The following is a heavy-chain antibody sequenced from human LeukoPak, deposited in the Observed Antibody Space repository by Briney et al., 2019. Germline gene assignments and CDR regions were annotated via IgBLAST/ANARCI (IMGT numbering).Heavy chain of an antibody. CDR2: ISGSGGST. D-gene: IGHD5-12*01. Sequence: HPGGSPRLSCAASGFTFSSYAMSWVRQAPGKGLEWVSAISGSGGSTYYADSVKGRFTISRDNSKNTLYLQMNSLRAEDTAVYSCAKSEGYSGYELFDYWGQGTLVTVSS. CDR1: GFTFSSYA. J-gene: IGHJ4*02. V-gene: IGHV3-23*01. CDR3: AKSEGYSGYELFDY.